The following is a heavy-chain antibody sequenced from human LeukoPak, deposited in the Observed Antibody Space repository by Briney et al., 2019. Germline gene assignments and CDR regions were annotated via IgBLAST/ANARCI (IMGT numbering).Heavy chain of an antibody. V-gene: IGHV1-2*02. Sequence: GASVKVSCKASGYTFIGYYMHWVRQAPGQGLEWMGWINPNSGGTNYAQKFQGRVTMTRDTSISTAYMELSRLRSDDTAVYYCAREGGTSSFYYYYYYMDVWGKGTTVTVSS. CDR1: GYTFIGYY. CDR2: INPNSGGT. J-gene: IGHJ6*03. D-gene: IGHD2-2*01. CDR3: AREGGTSSFYYYYYYMDV.